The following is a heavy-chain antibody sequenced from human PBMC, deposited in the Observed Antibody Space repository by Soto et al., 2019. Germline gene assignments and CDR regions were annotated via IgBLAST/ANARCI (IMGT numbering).Heavy chain of an antibody. CDR2: IYYSGST. CDR1: GGSISIYY. J-gene: IGHJ4*02. Sequence: QVQLQESGPGLVKPSETLSLTCTVSGGSISIYYWSWIRQPPGKGLEWIGYIYYSGSTNYNPSLESRVTISVDTSKNPFSLKLSSVTAADTAVYYCARRIPTGRFAYWGQGTLVTVSS. CDR3: ARRIPTGRFAY. V-gene: IGHV4-59*08.